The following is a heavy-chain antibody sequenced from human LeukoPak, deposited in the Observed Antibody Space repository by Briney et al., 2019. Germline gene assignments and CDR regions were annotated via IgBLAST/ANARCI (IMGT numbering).Heavy chain of an antibody. CDR3: ARGAIVVVEGNYYFDY. CDR1: GYTFTSYD. J-gene: IGHJ4*02. V-gene: IGHV1-8*01. Sequence: ASVKVSCKASGYTFTSYDINWVRQAPGQGLEWMGWMNPNSGNTGYAQKFQGRVTMTRNTSISTAYMELSSLRSEDTAVYYCARGAIVVVEGNYYFDYWGQGTLVTVSS. D-gene: IGHD3-22*01. CDR2: MNPNSGNT.